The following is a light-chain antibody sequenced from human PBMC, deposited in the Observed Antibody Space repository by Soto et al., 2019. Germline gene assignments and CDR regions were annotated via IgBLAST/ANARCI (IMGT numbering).Light chain of an antibody. V-gene: IGKV3-11*01. CDR2: AAS. CDR3: QKHDNPPLT. J-gene: IGKJ4*01. CDR1: QSVSSY. Sequence: EIVLTQSPATLSLSLGERATLSCRASQSVSSYLAWYQQKPGKAPRLLIYAASNRTTGIPARFSGSGSGTDFTRTISSLEPEDVAIYYCQKHDNPPLTFGGGTKVEIK.